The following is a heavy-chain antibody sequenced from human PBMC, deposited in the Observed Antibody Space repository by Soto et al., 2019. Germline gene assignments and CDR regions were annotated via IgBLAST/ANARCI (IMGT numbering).Heavy chain of an antibody. Sequence: ASVKVSCKASGYTFTSYGIIWVRQAPGQGLEWMGWISAYNGNTNYAQKLQGRVTMTTDTSTSTAYMELRSLRSDDTAVYYCARDRTTSSTRRFDYWGQGTLVTAPQ. CDR3: ARDRTTSSTRRFDY. J-gene: IGHJ4*02. CDR2: ISAYNGNT. CDR1: GYTFTSYG. V-gene: IGHV1-18*01. D-gene: IGHD4-17*01.